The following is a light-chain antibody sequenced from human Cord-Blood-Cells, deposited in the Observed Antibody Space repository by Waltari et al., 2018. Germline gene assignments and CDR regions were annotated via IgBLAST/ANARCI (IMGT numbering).Light chain of an antibody. CDR1: SSDVGGYNY. Sequence: QSALTQPRSVSGSPGQSVTISCTGTSSDVGGYNYVSWYQQHPGKAPKLMIYDVSKRPSGGPARFSGSKSGNTASLTISGLQAEDEADYYCCSYAGSYTLVFGTGTKVTVL. J-gene: IGLJ1*01. V-gene: IGLV2-11*01. CDR2: DVS. CDR3: CSYAGSYTLV.